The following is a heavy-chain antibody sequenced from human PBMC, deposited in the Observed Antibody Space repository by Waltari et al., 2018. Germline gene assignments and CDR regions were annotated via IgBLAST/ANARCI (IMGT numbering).Heavy chain of an antibody. V-gene: IGHV4-38-2*02. J-gene: IGHJ3*02. CDR3: ARDGTYYYDSSGYYHYAFDI. CDR2: IYHSGST. Sequence: QVQLQESGPGLVKPSETLSLTCAVSGYSISSGYYWGWLRQPPGKGLEWIGSIYHSGSTYYNPSLKSRVTISVDTSKNQFSLKLSSVTAADTAVYYCARDGTYYYDSSGYYHYAFDIWGQGTMVTVSS. CDR1: GYSISSGYY. D-gene: IGHD3-22*01.